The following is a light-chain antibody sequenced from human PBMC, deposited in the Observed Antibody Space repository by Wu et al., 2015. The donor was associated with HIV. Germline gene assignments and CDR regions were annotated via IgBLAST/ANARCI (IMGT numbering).Light chain of an antibody. CDR2: KAS. V-gene: IGKV1-5*03. Sequence: DNQMTQSPSTLSASVGDRVTITCRASQSISSWLAWYQQKSGKAPKLLIYKASSLESGVPSRFSGSGSGTEFTLTISSLQPDDFATYYCQHYNSYWTFGQGTKVEIK. J-gene: IGKJ1*01. CDR1: QSISSW. CDR3: QHYNSYWT.